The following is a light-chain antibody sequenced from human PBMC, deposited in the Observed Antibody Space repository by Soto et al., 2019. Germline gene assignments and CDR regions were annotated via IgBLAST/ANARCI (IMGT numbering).Light chain of an antibody. J-gene: IGLJ2*01. Sequence: QSALTQPPSASGSPGQSVTISCTGTSSDVGGYNSVSWYQQHPGKAPKLMIYEVSKRPSGIPDRFSGSKSGNTASLTVSGLQAEDEADYYCSSYAGSNPVVFGGGTKVTV. CDR3: SSYAGSNPVV. V-gene: IGLV2-8*01. CDR1: SSDVGGYNS. CDR2: EVS.